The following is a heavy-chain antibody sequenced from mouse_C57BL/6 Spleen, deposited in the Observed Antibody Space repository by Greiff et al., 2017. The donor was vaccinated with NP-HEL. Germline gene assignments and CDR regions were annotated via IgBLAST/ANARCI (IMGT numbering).Heavy chain of an antibody. V-gene: IGHV1-59*01. D-gene: IGHD1-1*01. Sequence: QVQLQQPGAELVRPGTSVKLSCKASGYTFTSYWMHWVKQRPGQGLEWIGVIDPSDSYTNYNQKFKGKATLTVDTSSSTAYMQLSSLTSEDSAVYYCARADYYGSSLLYYFDYWGQGTTLTVAS. CDR2: IDPSDSYT. J-gene: IGHJ2*01. CDR3: ARADYYGSSLLYYFDY. CDR1: GYTFTSYW.